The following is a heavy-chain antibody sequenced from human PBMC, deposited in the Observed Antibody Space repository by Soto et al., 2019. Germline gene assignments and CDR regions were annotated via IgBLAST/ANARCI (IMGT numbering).Heavy chain of an antibody. CDR3: ARVRPLDYDILTGCFDY. J-gene: IGHJ4*02. V-gene: IGHV3-21*01. D-gene: IGHD3-9*01. Sequence: GGSLRLSCAASGFTFSSYSMNWVRQAPGKGLEWVSSISSSSSYIYYADSVKGRFTISRDNAKNSLYLQMNSLRAEDTAVYYCARVRPLDYDILTGCFDYWGQGTLVTVSS. CDR1: GFTFSSYS. CDR2: ISSSSSYI.